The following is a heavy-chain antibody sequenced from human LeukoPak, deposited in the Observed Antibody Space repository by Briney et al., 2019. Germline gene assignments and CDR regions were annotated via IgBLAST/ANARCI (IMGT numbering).Heavy chain of an antibody. J-gene: IGHJ6*02. D-gene: IGHD3-3*01. CDR1: GGSIRSSNYY. CDR2: IYYSGNT. CDR3: ARDRYYDFWSGYLDYYYYGMDV. Sequence: SETLSLTCTVSGGSIRSSNYYWGWIRQPPEKGLEWIGTIYYSGNTYYNASLKSRVTISVDTSKNQFSLKLSSVTATDTAVYYCARDRYYDFWSGYLDYYYYGMDVWGQGTTVTVSS. V-gene: IGHV4-39*02.